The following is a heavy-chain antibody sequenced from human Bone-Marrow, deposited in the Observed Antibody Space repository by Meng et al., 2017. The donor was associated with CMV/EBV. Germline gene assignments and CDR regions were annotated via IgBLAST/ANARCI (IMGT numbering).Heavy chain of an antibody. CDR1: GFTFSSYS. D-gene: IGHD7-27*01. J-gene: IGHJ3*02. CDR2: ISSSSSYI. Sequence: GESLKISCAASGFTFSSYSMNWVRQAPGKGLEWVSSISSSSSYIYYADSVKGRFTISRDNAKNSLYLQMKSLRAEDTAVYYCAREGWGDAFDIWGQGTRVTVSS. CDR3: AREGWGDAFDI. V-gene: IGHV3-21*01.